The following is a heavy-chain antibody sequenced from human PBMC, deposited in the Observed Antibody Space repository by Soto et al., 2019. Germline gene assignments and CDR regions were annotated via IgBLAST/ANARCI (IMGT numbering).Heavy chain of an antibody. CDR1: GGSFSGYY. CDR3: ARAAPRYCSGGSCYSGMDY. V-gene: IGHV4-34*01. Sequence: SETLSLTCAVYGGSFSGYYWSWIRQPPGKGLEWIGEINHSGSTNYNPSLKSRVTISVDTSKNQFSLKLSSVTAADTAVYYCARAAPRYCSGGSCYSGMDYWGQVTLVSVS. CDR2: INHSGST. J-gene: IGHJ4*02. D-gene: IGHD2-15*01.